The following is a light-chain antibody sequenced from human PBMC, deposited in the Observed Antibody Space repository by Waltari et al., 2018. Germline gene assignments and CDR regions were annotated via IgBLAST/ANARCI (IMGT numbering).Light chain of an antibody. CDR1: SPNVPSPP. CDR3: AAWDDTLNDLV. V-gene: IGLV1-44*01. J-gene: IGLJ2*01. CDR2: SNT. Sequence: QSVLTQPPSASGTPAQRVTLPCSGSSPNVPSPPVNWYQQIPGTAPKLLMHSNTQRPSGVPDRFSASKSGTSISLAISGLRSEDEADYYCAAWDDTLNDLVFGGGTKLTVL.